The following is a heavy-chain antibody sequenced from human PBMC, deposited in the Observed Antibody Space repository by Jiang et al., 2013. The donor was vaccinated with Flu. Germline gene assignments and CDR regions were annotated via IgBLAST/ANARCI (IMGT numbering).Heavy chain of an antibody. Sequence: YPSLKSRVTISVDTSKNQFSLRLTSVTAADTAVYFCARVVGFQDNSGPSLYYFDYWGQGTLVTVSS. V-gene: IGHV4-59*01. CDR3: ARVVGFQDNSGPSLYYFDY. D-gene: IGHD3-22*01. J-gene: IGHJ4*02.